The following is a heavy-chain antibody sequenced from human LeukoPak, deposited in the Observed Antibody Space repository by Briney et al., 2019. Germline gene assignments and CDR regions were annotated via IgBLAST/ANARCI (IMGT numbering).Heavy chain of an antibody. CDR2: ISAYNGNT. D-gene: IGHD3-10*01. CDR1: GYTFTSYG. CDR3: ARGFYGSGSYYNVGLRL. Sequence: ASVKVSCKASGYTFTSYGISWVRQAPGQGLEWMGWISAYNGNTNYAQKLQGRVTMTTDTSTSTAYMELRSLRSDDTAVYYCARGFYGSGSYYNVGLRLWGQGTLVTVSS. V-gene: IGHV1-18*01. J-gene: IGHJ4*02.